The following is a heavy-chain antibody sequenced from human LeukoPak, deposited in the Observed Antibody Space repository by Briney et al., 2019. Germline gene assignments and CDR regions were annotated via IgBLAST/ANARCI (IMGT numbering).Heavy chain of an antibody. D-gene: IGHD1-26*01. Sequence: PSETLSLTCTVSGGSISSSSYYWGWIRQPPGKGLEWIGSIYYSGSTYYNPSLKSRVTISVDTSKNQFSLKLSSVTAADTAVYYCARVVVGAAHFDCWGQGTLVTVSS. CDR2: IYYSGST. J-gene: IGHJ4*02. V-gene: IGHV4-39*07. CDR3: ARVVVGAAHFDC. CDR1: GGSISSSSYY.